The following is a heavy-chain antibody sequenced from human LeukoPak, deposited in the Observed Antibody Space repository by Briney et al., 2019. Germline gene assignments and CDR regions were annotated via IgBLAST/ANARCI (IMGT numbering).Heavy chain of an antibody. V-gene: IGHV3-7*01. CDR3: ARDQNSYGYCYFDY. CDR2: IKQDGSEK. D-gene: IGHD5-18*01. Sequence: PGGSLRLSCAASGFTFSSYWMSWVRQAPGKGLEWVANIKQDGSEKYYVDSVKGRFTISRDNAKNSLYLQMNSLRAEDTAVYYCARDQNSYGYCYFDYWRQGTLVTASS. CDR1: GFTFSSYW. J-gene: IGHJ4*02.